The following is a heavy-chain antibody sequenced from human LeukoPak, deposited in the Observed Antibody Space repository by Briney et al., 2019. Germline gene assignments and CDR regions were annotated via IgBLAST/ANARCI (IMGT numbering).Heavy chain of an antibody. CDR3: ARAPYDILTGYSGYFDY. V-gene: IGHV3-21*01. D-gene: IGHD3-9*01. Sequence: PGGSLRLSCAASGFTFSSYTMSWVRQAPGKELGWVSSISRSSSYIYYTDSVRGRFTISRDNAKNSLYLKMNSLRAEDTAVYYCARAPYDILTGYSGYFDYWGQGTPVTVSS. CDR2: ISRSSSYI. J-gene: IGHJ4*02. CDR1: GFTFSSYT.